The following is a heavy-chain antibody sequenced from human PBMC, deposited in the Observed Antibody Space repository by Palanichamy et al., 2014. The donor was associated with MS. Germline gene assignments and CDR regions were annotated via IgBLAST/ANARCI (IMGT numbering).Heavy chain of an antibody. D-gene: IGHD4-17*01. V-gene: IGHV3-13*01. CDR2: INAAGDT. CDR3: ARGNTDYASPHFDY. Sequence: EVQLVESGGGLVQPGGSLRLSCAASGFTFGSYDMHWVRRVTGKGLEWVSAINAAGDTYYPGSVKGRFTISRENAKNSLYLQMNSLRAGDTAVYYCARGNTDYASPHFDYWGQGTLVTVSS. CDR1: GFTFGSYD. J-gene: IGHJ4*02.